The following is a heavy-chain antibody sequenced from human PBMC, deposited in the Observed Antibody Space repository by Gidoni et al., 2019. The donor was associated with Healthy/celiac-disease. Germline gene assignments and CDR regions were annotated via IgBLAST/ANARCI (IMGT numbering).Heavy chain of an antibody. V-gene: IGHV3-53*01. CDR1: GFTVSSNS. D-gene: IGHD3-16*01. CDR2: IYSGGST. J-gene: IGHJ3*02. CDR3: ARDKIGGDAFDI. Sequence: EVQLVESGGGLIQPGGSLRLSCAASGFTVSSNSMSWVRQAQGKGLERVSVIYSGGSTYYADTVKGRFTISRDKSKNTLYIQMNSLRAEDTAVYYCARDKIGGDAFDIWGQGTMVTVSS.